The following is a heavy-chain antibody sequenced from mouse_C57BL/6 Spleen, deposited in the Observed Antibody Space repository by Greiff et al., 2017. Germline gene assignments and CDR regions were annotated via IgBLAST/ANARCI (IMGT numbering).Heavy chain of an antibody. CDR2: IDPSDSYT. Sequence: VQLQQPGAELVKPGASVKLSCKASGYTFTSYWMQWVKQRPGQGLECIGEIDPSDSYTNYNQKFKGKATLTVDTSSSTAYMQLSSLTSEDSAVYYCARWNGNYVDYWGQGTTLTVSS. V-gene: IGHV1-50*01. CDR1: GYTFTSYW. J-gene: IGHJ2*01. D-gene: IGHD2-1*01. CDR3: ARWNGNYVDY.